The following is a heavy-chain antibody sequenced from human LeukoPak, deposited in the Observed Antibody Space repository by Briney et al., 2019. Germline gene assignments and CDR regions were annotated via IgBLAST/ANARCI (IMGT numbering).Heavy chain of an antibody. CDR3: ARVATYYYYGMDV. CDR2: IKSKTHGGTT. V-gene: IGHV3-15*01. J-gene: IGHJ6*02. Sequence: PGGSLRLSCEASGFIFSSAWMTWVRQAPGKGLEWIGRIKSKTHGGTTEYAAPVKGRFTISRDDSKNTLYLQMNSLKTEDTAVYYCARVATYYYYGMDVWGQGTTVTVSS. CDR1: GFIFSSAW.